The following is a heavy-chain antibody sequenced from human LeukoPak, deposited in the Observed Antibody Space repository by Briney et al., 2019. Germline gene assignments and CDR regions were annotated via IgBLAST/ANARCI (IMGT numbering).Heavy chain of an antibody. D-gene: IGHD3-22*01. Sequence: GESLKISCKGSGYSFTSYWIGWVRQMPGKGLEWMGIIYPGDSDTRYSPSFQGQVTISADKSISTAYLQWSSLKASDTATYYCARKYYYDSSGYLGDAFDIWGQGTMVTVSS. CDR1: GYSFTSYW. CDR2: IYPGDSDT. CDR3: ARKYYYDSSGYLGDAFDI. J-gene: IGHJ3*02. V-gene: IGHV5-51*01.